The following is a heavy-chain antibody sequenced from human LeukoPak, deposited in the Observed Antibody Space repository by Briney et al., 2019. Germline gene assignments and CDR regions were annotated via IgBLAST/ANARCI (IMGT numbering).Heavy chain of an antibody. CDR3: ARGPPLAKYYYMVV. Sequence: GGSLRLSCAASGFTFSSFDMPWVRQPTGQGLEWVSTIGTASDTYYPGSVEGRFTLSRDNAKNSLYLQMNSLTAGDTAVYYCARGPPLAKYYYMVVWCKGTTVTVSS. CDR1: GFTFSSFD. V-gene: IGHV3-13*01. J-gene: IGHJ6*03. D-gene: IGHD3-3*02. CDR2: IGTASDT.